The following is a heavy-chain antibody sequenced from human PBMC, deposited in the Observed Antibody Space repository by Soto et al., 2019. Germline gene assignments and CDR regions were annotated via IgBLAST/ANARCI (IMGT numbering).Heavy chain of an antibody. CDR1: GFTFSSYS. Sequence: PGGSLRLSCAASGFTFSSYSMNWVRQAPGKGLEWVSSISSSSSYIYYADSVKGRFTISRDNAKNSLYLQMNSLRAEDTAVYYCARDSSSSDYFDYWGQGTLVTASS. CDR3: ARDSSSSDYFDY. J-gene: IGHJ4*02. D-gene: IGHD6-6*01. CDR2: ISSSSSYI. V-gene: IGHV3-21*01.